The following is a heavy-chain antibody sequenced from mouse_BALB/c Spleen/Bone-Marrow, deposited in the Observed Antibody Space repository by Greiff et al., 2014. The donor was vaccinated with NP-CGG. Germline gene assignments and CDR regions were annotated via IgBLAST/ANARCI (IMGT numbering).Heavy chain of an antibody. CDR2: INPNNGGT. J-gene: IGHJ3*01. CDR3: ARGELGRFAY. V-gene: IGHV1-18*01. CDR1: GYTFTDNN. Sequence: VQLKEPGPELVKPGASVKIPCKASGYTFTDNNMDWVKQSHGKSLEWIGDINPNNGGTIYNQKFKGKATLTVDKSSSTAYMELRSLTSEDTAVYYCARGELGRFAYWGQGTLVTVSA. D-gene: IGHD4-1*01.